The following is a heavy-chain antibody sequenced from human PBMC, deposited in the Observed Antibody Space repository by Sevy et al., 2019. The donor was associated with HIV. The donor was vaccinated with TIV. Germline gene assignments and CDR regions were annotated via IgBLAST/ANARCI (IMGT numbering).Heavy chain of an antibody. CDR3: AGGKVRFDY. D-gene: IGHD1-26*01. V-gene: IGHV3-11*06. CDR1: GFTFSDYY. J-gene: IGHJ4*02. CDR2: INNSSRLI. Sequence: GGSLRLSCAASGFTFSDYYMSWIRQAPGKGPEWLSYINNSSRLINYVKSVKGRFTISRDNAKNSVYLQMNSLRDEDTAVYYCAGGKVRFDYWGQGTLVTVSS.